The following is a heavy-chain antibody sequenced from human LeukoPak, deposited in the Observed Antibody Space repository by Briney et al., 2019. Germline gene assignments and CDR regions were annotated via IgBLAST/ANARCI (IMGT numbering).Heavy chain of an antibody. V-gene: IGHV1-18*01. J-gene: IGHJ3*02. Sequence: GASVKVSCKASGYTFTSYGISWVRQAPGQGLEWMGWISAYNGITNYAQKLQGRVTMTTDTSTSTAYMELRSLRSDDTAVYYCARDRPKLRYFDWLYAFDIWGQGTMVTVSS. CDR3: ARDRPKLRYFDWLYAFDI. D-gene: IGHD3-9*01. CDR2: ISAYNGIT. CDR1: GYTFTSYG.